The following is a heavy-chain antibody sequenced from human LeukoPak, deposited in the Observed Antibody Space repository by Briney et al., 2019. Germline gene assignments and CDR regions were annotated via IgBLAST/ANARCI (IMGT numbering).Heavy chain of an antibody. J-gene: IGHJ4*02. Sequence: GGSLRLSCAASGFTFDDYAMHWVRQAPGKGLEWVSGISWNSGGIGYADSVKGRFAISRDNAKNSLYLQMNSLRADDTALYYCAKGKKMTVAGLFDYWGQGTLVTVSS. CDR1: GFTFDDYA. CDR2: ISWNSGGI. V-gene: IGHV3-9*01. CDR3: AKGKKMTVAGLFDY. D-gene: IGHD6-19*01.